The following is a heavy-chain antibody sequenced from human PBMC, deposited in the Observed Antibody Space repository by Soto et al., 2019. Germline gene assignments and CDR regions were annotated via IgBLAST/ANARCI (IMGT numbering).Heavy chain of an antibody. CDR3: ARQDSSRFYYMDV. D-gene: IGHD6-13*01. CDR2: IYYTGST. J-gene: IGHJ6*03. CDR1: GGSISSSY. Sequence: SETLSLTCTVSGGSISSSYWSWIRQPPGKGLEWIGYIYYTGSTTYNPSLKSRVTISVDTSKNQFSLKLSSVTAADTAVYYCARQDSSRFYYMDVWDKGTTVTVS. V-gene: IGHV4-59*08.